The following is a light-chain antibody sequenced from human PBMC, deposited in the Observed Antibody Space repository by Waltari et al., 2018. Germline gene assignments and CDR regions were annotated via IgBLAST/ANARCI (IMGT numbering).Light chain of an antibody. J-gene: IGKJ1*01. CDR3: QKYDSLPAT. CDR1: QSVSKY. Sequence: VVLTQSPGSLSLSPGERATLSCRASQSVSKYLAWYQQKPGQAPRLLIYHASSRATGIPERFSGSWFGTDFSLTISRLGPEDFAVYFCQKYDSLPATFGQGTKVEIE. V-gene: IGKV3-20*01. CDR2: HAS.